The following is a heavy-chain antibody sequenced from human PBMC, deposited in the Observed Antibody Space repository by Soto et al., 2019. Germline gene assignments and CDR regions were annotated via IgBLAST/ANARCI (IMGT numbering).Heavy chain of an antibody. Sequence: SQTLSLTCVVSGESVWGTIYSLGCIRPPPGKGLEWIGSIYYSGSTYYNPSLKSRVTISVDTSKNHFSLKLTSVTAADTAVYYCARPGGSGWFYFDSWGQGSQVTVSS. CDR1: GESVWGTIYS. CDR3: ARPGGSGWFYFDS. D-gene: IGHD6-13*01. V-gene: IGHV4-39*02. J-gene: IGHJ4*02. CDR2: IYYSGST.